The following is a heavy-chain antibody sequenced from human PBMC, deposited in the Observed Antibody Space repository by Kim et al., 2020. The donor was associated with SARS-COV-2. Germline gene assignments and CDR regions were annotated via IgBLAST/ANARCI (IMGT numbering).Heavy chain of an antibody. V-gene: IGHV1-69*13. CDR3: ARGGGNWNDYYYYYGMDV. Sequence: SVKVSCKASGGTFSSYAISWVRQAPGQGLEWMGGIIPIFGTANYAQKFQGRVTITADESTSTAYMELSSLRSEDTAVYYCARGGGNWNDYYYYYGMDVWGQGTTVTVSS. J-gene: IGHJ6*02. D-gene: IGHD1-1*01. CDR1: GGTFSSYA. CDR2: IIPIFGTA.